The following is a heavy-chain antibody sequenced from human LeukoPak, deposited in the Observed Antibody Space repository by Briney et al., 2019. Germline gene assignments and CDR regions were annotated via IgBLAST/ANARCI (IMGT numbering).Heavy chain of an antibody. Sequence: ASVKVSCKASGYSFTGYYMHWVRQAPGQGLEWMGWINPDSGGANYAQKFQGRVTMTRDTSIATAYMELSRLTSDDAAVYFCNYGAKFDYWGQGALVTVSS. V-gene: IGHV1-2*02. CDR2: INPDSGGA. D-gene: IGHD4-17*01. J-gene: IGHJ4*02. CDR3: NYGAKFDY. CDR1: GYSFTGYY.